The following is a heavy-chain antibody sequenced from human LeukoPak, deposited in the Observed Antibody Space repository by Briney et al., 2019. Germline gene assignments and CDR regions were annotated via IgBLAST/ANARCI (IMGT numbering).Heavy chain of an antibody. CDR2: ISGSGGST. J-gene: IGHJ5*02. D-gene: IGHD3-9*01. CDR3: AKDQYYDILTGPGGWFGP. V-gene: IGHV3-23*01. CDR1: GFTFSSYA. Sequence: GGSLRLSCAASGFTFSSYAMSWVRQAPGKGLEWVSAISGSGGSTYYADSVKGRFTISRDNSKNTLYLQMNSLRAEDTAVYYCAKDQYYDILTGPGGWFGPWGQGTLVTVSS.